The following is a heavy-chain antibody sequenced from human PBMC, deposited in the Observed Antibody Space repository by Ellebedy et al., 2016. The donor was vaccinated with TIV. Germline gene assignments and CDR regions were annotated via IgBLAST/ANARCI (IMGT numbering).Heavy chain of an antibody. CDR3: ARGDRGSGWYWDK. D-gene: IGHD6-19*01. CDR1: GYSFTNHW. CDR2: IYPGDSDT. Sequence: GESLKISCKGSGYSFTNHWIGWVRQKPGKGLEWMAVIYPGDSDTRYSPSFQGQVTISVDKSISTAYLQWSSLKASDTAIYYCARGDRGSGWYWDKWGQGTLVTVSS. V-gene: IGHV5-51*01. J-gene: IGHJ4*02.